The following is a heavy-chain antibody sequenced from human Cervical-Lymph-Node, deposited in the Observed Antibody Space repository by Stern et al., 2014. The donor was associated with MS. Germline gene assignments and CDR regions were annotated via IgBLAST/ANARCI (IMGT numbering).Heavy chain of an antibody. Sequence: VQLVQSGAEVKKAGESLRISCKTSGYTFISYWITWVRQMPGKGLEWMGRIDPGDSDTNYSPSFQGHISISTDKSTPTAYLQWTSLKDSDTATYFCARRGQAYGDLEYWGQGTLVAVSS. V-gene: IGHV5-10-1*03. CDR1: GYTFISYW. J-gene: IGHJ4*02. CDR3: ARRGQAYGDLEY. CDR2: IDPGDSDT. D-gene: IGHD3-10*01.